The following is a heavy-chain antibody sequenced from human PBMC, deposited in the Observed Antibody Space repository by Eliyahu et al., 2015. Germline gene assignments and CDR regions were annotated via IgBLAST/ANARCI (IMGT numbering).Heavy chain of an antibody. Sequence: QVQLVESGGGVVQPGRSLRXSCXXSGFXFXNXGXHXVRQAPGKGLEWVAIISYDGNNEYYADSVKGRFTIARDNSKNTLYLQMNSLRAEDTAVYYCARDRVGGTMAAFDIWGQGTMVTVSA. J-gene: IGHJ3*02. CDR3: ARDRVGGTMAAFDI. D-gene: IGHD1-26*01. V-gene: IGHV3-30*03. CDR1: GFXFXNXG. CDR2: ISYDGNNE.